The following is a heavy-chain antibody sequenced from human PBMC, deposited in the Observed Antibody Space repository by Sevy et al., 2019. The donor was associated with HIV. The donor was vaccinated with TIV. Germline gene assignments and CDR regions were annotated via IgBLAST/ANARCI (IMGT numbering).Heavy chain of an antibody. CDR1: GFTLGSYT. J-gene: IGHJ4*02. D-gene: IGHD2-21*02. CDR2: ICATGGST. Sequence: GGSLRLSCVASGFTLGSYTMNWVRQAPGEGLEWVASICATGGSTYYADSVKGWFTISRDVSKGLLYLQMNSLTAEDTAIFYCAKTLQKLPFHPHYFDYWGQGTLVTVSS. CDR3: AKTLQKLPFHPHYFDY. V-gene: IGHV3-23*01.